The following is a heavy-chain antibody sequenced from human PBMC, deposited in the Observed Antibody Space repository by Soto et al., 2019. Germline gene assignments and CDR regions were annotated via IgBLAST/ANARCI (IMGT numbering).Heavy chain of an antibody. V-gene: IGHV1-8*01. CDR1: GYTFTSYD. J-gene: IGHJ3*01. CDR2: MNPNSGNT. CDR3: ARGREYDSSGYYYALHAFDL. D-gene: IGHD3-22*01. Sequence: ASVKVSCKASGYTFTSYDINWVRQATGQGLEWMGWMNPNSGNTGYAQKFQGRVTMTRNTSISTAYMELSSLRSEDTAMYYCARGREYDSSGYYYALHAFDLWGQGTRNTGS.